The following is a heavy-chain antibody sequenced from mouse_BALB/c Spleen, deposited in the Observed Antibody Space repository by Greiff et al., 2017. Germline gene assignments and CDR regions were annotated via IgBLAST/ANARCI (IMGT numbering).Heavy chain of an antibody. CDR1: GFTFSSYT. J-gene: IGHJ1*01. CDR3: AREVDWYFDV. D-gene: IGHD1-1*01. Sequence: EVKLQESGGGLVKPGGSLKLSCAASGFTFSSYTMSWVRQTPEKRLEWVATISSGGGNTYYPDSVKGRFTISRDNAKNNLYLQMSSLRSEDTALYYCAREVDWYFDVWGAGTTVTVSS. CDR2: ISSGGGNT. V-gene: IGHV5-9*03.